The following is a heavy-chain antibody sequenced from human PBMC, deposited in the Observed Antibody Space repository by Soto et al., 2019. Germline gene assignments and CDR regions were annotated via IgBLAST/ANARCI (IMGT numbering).Heavy chain of an antibody. J-gene: IGHJ4*02. CDR3: AKDSYSSGSFPYFDY. CDR2: ISWNSGSI. Sequence: GGPLRLSYAASGFTFVDYAMRWVRQEPGKGLEWVSGISWNSGSIGYADSVKGRFTISRDNAKNSLYLQMNSLRAEDTALYYCAKDSYSSGSFPYFDYWGQGTLVTVSS. D-gene: IGHD6-19*01. V-gene: IGHV3-9*01. CDR1: GFTFVDYA.